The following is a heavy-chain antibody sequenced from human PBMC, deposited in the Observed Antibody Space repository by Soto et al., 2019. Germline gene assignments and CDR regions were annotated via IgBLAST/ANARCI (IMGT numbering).Heavy chain of an antibody. CDR3: AGTGGISS. D-gene: IGHD1-26*01. J-gene: IGHJ4*02. Sequence: QVQLVQSGPEVKKPGASVKVSCKASGYTFTDYYMQWVRQAPGQGLEWMGWINPNSGGTNSAPKFQGRVSMTRDTSIGTAYLELSSLRSDDTAVYYCAGTGGISSWGQGTLVIVSS. V-gene: IGHV1-2*02. CDR2: INPNSGGT. CDR1: GYTFTDYY.